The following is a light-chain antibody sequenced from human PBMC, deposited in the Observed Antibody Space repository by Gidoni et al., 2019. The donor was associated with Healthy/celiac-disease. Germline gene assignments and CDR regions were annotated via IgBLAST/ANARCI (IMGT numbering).Light chain of an antibody. CDR2: GAS. CDR3: QQYGSPLT. J-gene: IGKJ4*01. V-gene: IGKV3-20*01. Sequence: DIVLTQSPGTLSLSPGERATLSCRASQSVSSSYLAWYQQKPGQAPRLLIYGASSRATGIPDRFSGSGSGTDFTLTISRLDPEDFAVYYCQQYGSPLTFGGGTKVEIK. CDR1: QSVSSSY.